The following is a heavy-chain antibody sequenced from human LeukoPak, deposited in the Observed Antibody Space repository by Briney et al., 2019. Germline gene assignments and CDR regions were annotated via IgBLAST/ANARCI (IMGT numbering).Heavy chain of an antibody. D-gene: IGHD1-1*01. J-gene: IGHJ4*02. CDR3: ARVDVHTDAQKY. V-gene: IGHV1-46*01. CDR2: IDPSGGTT. CDR1: GYTFTNY. Sequence: GASVKVSCKASGYTFTNYMHWVRQAPGQGLEWMGIIDPSGGTTNYAQKFQGRVTMTRDTSTSTVYMDLSSLRSEDTAVYYCARVDVHTDAQKYWGQGTLVTVSS.